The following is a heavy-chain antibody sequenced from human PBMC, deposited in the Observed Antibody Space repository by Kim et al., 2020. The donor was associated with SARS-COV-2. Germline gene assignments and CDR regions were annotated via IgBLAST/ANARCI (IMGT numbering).Heavy chain of an antibody. CDR1: GGSFSGYY. D-gene: IGHD3-10*01. Sequence: SETLSLTCAVYGGSFSGYYWSWIRQPPGKGLEWIGEINHRGSPNYNPSFKSRVTISVDTSTNQFSLKLSSVPAADTAMSYCACGSYLYYYFVLDVCGHG. V-gene: IGHV4-34*01. J-gene: IGHJ6*02. CDR2: INHRGSP. CDR3: ACGSYLYYYFVLDV.